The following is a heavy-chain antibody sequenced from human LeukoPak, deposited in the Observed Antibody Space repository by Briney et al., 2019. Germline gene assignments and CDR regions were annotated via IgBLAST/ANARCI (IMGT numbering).Heavy chain of an antibody. D-gene: IGHD2-2*01. V-gene: IGHV1-18*01. J-gene: IGHJ3*02. CDR1: GYTFTSYG. CDR2: ISAYNGNT. Sequence: ASVKVSCKASGYTFTSYGISWVRQAPGRGLEWMGWISAYNGNTNYAQKLQGRVTMTTDTSTSTAYMELRSLRSDDTAVYYCAVVGYCSSTSCSEGAFDIWGQGTMVTVSS. CDR3: AVVGYCSSTSCSEGAFDI.